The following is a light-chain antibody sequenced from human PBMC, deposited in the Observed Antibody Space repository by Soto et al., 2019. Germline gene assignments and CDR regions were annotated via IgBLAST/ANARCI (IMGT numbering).Light chain of an antibody. Sequence: QSVLPQPPSVSAAPGQKVTISCSGSNSNIGNNYVSWYQHVPGTAPRLVIYESDKRPPGIPDRFSGSKSGTSATLGITGLQTGDEADYYCGTWDSRLSGYVVFGGGTKVTVL. CDR2: ESD. CDR1: NSNIGNNY. CDR3: GTWDSRLSGYVV. V-gene: IGLV1-51*02. J-gene: IGLJ2*01.